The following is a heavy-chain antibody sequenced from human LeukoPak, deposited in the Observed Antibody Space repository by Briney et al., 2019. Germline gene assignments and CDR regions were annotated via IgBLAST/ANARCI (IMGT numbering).Heavy chain of an antibody. D-gene: IGHD3-22*01. V-gene: IGHV3-30*18. Sequence: GGSLRLSCAASGFTFSSYGMHWVRQAPGKGLEWVAVISYDGSNKYYADSVKGRFTISRDNSKNTLYLQMNSLRAEDTAVYYCAKDRHDSSGRRIQNWFDPWGQGTLVTVPS. J-gene: IGHJ5*02. CDR2: ISYDGSNK. CDR1: GFTFSSYG. CDR3: AKDRHDSSGRRIQNWFDP.